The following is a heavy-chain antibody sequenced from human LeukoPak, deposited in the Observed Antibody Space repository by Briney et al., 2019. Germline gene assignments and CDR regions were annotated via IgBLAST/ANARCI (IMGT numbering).Heavy chain of an antibody. CDR3: ASRVMTT. J-gene: IGHJ4*02. CDR2: INHSGST. D-gene: IGHD4-17*01. CDR1: GGSFNGYY. Sequence: SETLSLTCAVYGGSFNGYYWSWIRQPPGKGLEWIGEINHSGSTNYNPSLKSRVTISVDTSKNQFSLKLSSVTAADTAVYYCASRVMTTWGQGTLVTVSS. V-gene: IGHV4-34*01.